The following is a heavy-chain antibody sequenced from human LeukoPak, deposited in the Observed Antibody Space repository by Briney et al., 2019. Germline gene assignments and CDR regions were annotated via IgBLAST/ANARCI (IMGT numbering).Heavy chain of an antibody. Sequence: GGSLRLSCAASGVTFSSYSMNWVRQAPGKGLEWVSSISSSSSYIYYAHSVKGRFTISRDNAKNSLYLQMNSLRAEDTAVYYCARDYCSGGSCYYYYYYMDVWGKGTTVTISS. D-gene: IGHD2-15*01. CDR3: ARDYCSGGSCYYYYYYMDV. CDR2: ISSSSSYI. V-gene: IGHV3-21*01. CDR1: GVTFSSYS. J-gene: IGHJ6*03.